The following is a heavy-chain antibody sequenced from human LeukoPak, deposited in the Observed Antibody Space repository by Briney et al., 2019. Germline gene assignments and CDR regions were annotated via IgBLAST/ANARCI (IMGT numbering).Heavy chain of an antibody. CDR2: ISYSGST. Sequence: PSETLSLTCAAYGGSFSGYYWSWIRQPPGKGREWIGQISYSGSTNYNPSLESRVTISVDTSKNHFSLKLSSVTAADTAVYYCARHDAYYYGLDVWGQGTTVTVSS. CDR3: ARHDAYYYGLDV. J-gene: IGHJ6*02. V-gene: IGHV4-59*08. CDR1: GGSFSGYY.